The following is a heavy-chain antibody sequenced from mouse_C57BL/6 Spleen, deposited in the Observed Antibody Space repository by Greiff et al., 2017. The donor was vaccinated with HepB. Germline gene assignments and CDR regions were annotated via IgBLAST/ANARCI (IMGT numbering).Heavy chain of an antibody. CDR3: ARSLYGNYDY. CDR1: GFTFTDYY. D-gene: IGHD2-1*01. J-gene: IGHJ2*01. CDR2: IRNKANGYTT. Sequence: EVKLMESGGGLVQPGGSLSLSCAASGFTFTDYYMSWVRQPPGKALEWLGFIRNKANGYTTEYSASVKGRFTISRDNSQSILYLQMNALRAEDSATYYCARSLYGNYDYWGQGTTLTVSS. V-gene: IGHV7-3*01.